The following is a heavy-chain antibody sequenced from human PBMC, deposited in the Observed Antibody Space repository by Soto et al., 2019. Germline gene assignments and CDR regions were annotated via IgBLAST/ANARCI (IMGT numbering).Heavy chain of an antibody. CDR1: GFSLANYP. CDR3: AKGPHTNVGWPYYFES. V-gene: IGHV3-48*02. D-gene: IGHD3-9*01. Sequence: GGSLRLSCVASGFSLANYPMNWVRQTPGKGLEWISYSSPRGDTIYYADSVEGRFTISRDNARNSLSLNMSSLRDEDSALYYCAKGPHTNVGWPYYFESWGQGVPVTVSS. CDR2: SSPRGDTI. J-gene: IGHJ1*01.